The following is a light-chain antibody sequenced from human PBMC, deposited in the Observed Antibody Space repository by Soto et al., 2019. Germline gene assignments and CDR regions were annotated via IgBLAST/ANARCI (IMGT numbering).Light chain of an antibody. Sequence: IVLTQSPGTLSLSPGERATISCRSSQSVRSNLAWYQQKPGQAPRLLLYGASTRATGIPARFSGSGSGTEFTLTISSLEPEDFAVYYCQQRKSWPAITFGQGTRLEIK. V-gene: IGKV3-15*01. CDR3: QQRKSWPAIT. CDR1: QSVRSN. CDR2: GAS. J-gene: IGKJ5*01.